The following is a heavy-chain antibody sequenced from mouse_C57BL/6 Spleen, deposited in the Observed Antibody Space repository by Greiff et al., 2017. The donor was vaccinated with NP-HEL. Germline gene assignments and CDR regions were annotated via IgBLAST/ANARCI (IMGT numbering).Heavy chain of an antibody. CDR1: GYSITSGYY. J-gene: IGHJ4*01. Sequence: EVQLQESGPGLVKPSQSLSLTCSVTGYSITSGYYWNWIRQFPGNKLEWMGYISYDGSNNYNPSLKNRISITRDTSKNQFFLKLNSVTTEDTATYYCARDRIYDYDVGYYAMDYWGQGTSVTVSS. D-gene: IGHD2-4*01. CDR2: ISYDGSN. CDR3: ARDRIYDYDVGYYAMDY. V-gene: IGHV3-6*01.